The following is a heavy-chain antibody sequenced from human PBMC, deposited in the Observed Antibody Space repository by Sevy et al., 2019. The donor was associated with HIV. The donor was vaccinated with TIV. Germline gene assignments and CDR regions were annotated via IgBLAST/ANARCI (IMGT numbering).Heavy chain of an antibody. CDR3: ARVHETFWSGYYRGSFDI. Sequence: GGSLRLSCAASGFTFSHYVMYWVRQAPGKGLEWVAVISYDATNEDYADSVKGRFTISRDNSNNMLYLQMNTLRDEDTAVYYCARVHETFWSGYYRGSFDIWGQGAMVTVSS. V-gene: IGHV3-30*04. D-gene: IGHD3-3*01. J-gene: IGHJ3*02. CDR2: ISYDATNE. CDR1: GFTFSHYV.